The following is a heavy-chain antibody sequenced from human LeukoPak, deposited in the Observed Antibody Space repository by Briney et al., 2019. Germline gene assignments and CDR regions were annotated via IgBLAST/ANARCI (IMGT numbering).Heavy chain of an antibody. V-gene: IGHV4-59*01. CDR2: IYYSGST. D-gene: IGHD5-24*01. CDR1: GGSISSYY. Sequence: SETLSLTCTVSGGSISSYYWSWIRQPPGKGLEWIGYIYYSGSTNYNPSLKSRVTISVDTSKNQFSLKLSSVTAADTAVYYCARSRDGYNGLDYWGQGTLVTVSS. CDR3: ARSRDGYNGLDY. J-gene: IGHJ4*02.